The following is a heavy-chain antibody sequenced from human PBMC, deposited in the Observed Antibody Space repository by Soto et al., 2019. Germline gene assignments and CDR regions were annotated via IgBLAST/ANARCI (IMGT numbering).Heavy chain of an antibody. V-gene: IGHV3-23*01. CDR1: GFTFSSYA. J-gene: IGHJ4*02. CDR2: ISGSSGST. Sequence: GGSLRLSCAASGFTFSSYAMSWVRQAPEKGLEWVSAISGSSGSTYYADSVKGRFTVSRDNSKNTLYLQMNSLRAEDTAVYYCAKVPQINAFDYWGQGTLVTVSS. CDR3: AKVPQINAFDY.